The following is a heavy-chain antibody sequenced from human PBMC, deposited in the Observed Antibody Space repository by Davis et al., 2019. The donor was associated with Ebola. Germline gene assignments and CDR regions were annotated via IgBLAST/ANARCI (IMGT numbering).Heavy chain of an antibody. J-gene: IGHJ6*02. CDR1: GGSISSGGYY. CDR2: IYYSGST. CDR3: ARVISDPVVVPAHWSHGMDV. V-gene: IGHV4-31*03. D-gene: IGHD2-2*01. Sequence: MPSETLSLTCTVSGGSISSGGYYWSWIRQHPGKGLEWIGYIYYSGSTYYNPSLKSRLTISVDTSKNQFSLKLSSVTAADTAVYYCARVISDPVVVPAHWSHGMDVWGQGTTVTVSS.